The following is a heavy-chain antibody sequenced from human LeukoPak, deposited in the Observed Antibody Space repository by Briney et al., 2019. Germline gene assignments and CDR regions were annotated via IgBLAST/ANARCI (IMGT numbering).Heavy chain of an antibody. D-gene: IGHD2-2*01. CDR1: GFTFSNAW. CDR3: TTQLYCTSTTCIPY. Sequence: GESLKISCAASGFTFSNAWMSWVRQAPGKGLEWVGRIKSKTGGGTADYAAPVKGRFTISRDDSKNTLYLQMNSLKTEGIAVYYCTTQLYCTSTTCIPYWGQGTLVTVSS. J-gene: IGHJ4*02. CDR2: IKSKTGGGTA. V-gene: IGHV3-15*01.